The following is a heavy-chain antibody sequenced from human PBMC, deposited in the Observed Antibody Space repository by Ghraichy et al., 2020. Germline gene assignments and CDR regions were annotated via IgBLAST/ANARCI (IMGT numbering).Heavy chain of an antibody. J-gene: IGHJ3*01. V-gene: IGHV4-30-4*07. CDR1: GGSISSSGYA. Sequence: SETLSLTCAVSGGSISSSGYAWSWIRQPPGKQLEWIGYVHSSGTTYHNPSLQSRVTLSVDTSKNQFYLTLTSVTAADTAMFYCARSKGYCSSSSCYALIFDVWGQGTMVTIFS. CDR3: ARSKGYCSSSSCYALIFDV. CDR2: VHSSGTT. D-gene: IGHD2-2*01.